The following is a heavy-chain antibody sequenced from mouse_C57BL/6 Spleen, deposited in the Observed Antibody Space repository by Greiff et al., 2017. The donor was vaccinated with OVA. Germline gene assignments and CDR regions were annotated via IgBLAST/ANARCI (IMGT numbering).Heavy chain of an antibody. CDR2: ISNGGGST. CDR1: GFTFSDYY. J-gene: IGHJ4*01. CDR3: ARHERGAMDY. Sequence: EVQRVESGGGLVQPGGSLKLSCAASGFTFSDYYMYWVRQTPGKRLEWVAYISNGGGSTYYPDTVKGRFTISRDNAKNTLYLQMSRLKSEDTAMYYSARHERGAMDYWGQGTSVTVSS. V-gene: IGHV5-12*01.